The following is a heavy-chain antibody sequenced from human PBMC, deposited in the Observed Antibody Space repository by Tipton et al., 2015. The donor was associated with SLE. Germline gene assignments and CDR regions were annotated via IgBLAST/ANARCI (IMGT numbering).Heavy chain of an antibody. D-gene: IGHD6-13*01. CDR1: KFTFSNYA. Sequence: SLRLSCAASKFTFSNYAMHWVRQAPGKGLEWVASISGAGAHIYYADSLKDRFTISRSNSKNSVFLYMNNLSAEDTGVYYCAREQQVADWYFDLWGRGTLVSVSS. CDR2: ISGAGAHI. V-gene: IGHV3-21*01. CDR3: AREQQVADWYFDL. J-gene: IGHJ2*01.